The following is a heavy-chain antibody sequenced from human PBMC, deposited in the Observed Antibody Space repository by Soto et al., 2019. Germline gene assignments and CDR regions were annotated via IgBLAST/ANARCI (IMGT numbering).Heavy chain of an antibody. CDR2: ITASGGRT. J-gene: IGHJ5*02. V-gene: IGHV3-23*01. CDR1: GFSFSNSD. CDR3: AIHGPLIAGAGTVWFDP. D-gene: IGHD6-13*01. Sequence: GSLRLSCADSGFSFSNSDMSWVRQVPGKGLEWVAGITASGGRTYHADSVKGRFTISRDNSKSTLYLQMNSLRDEDTAIYYCAIHGPLIAGAGTVWFDPRGRGTLVTVSS.